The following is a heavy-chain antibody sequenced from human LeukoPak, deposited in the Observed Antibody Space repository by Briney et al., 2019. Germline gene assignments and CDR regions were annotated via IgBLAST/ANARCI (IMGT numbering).Heavy chain of an antibody. J-gene: IGHJ4*02. CDR1: GGSISSYY. CDR3: ARERHFLWFGELLPHFDY. Sequence: PSETLSLTCTVSGGSISSYYWSWIRQAAGKGLEWIGRIYTSGSTNYNPSLKSRVTMSVDTSKNQFSLKLSSVTAADTAVYYCARERHFLWFGELLPHFDYWGQGTLVTVSS. V-gene: IGHV4-4*07. D-gene: IGHD3-10*01. CDR2: IYTSGST.